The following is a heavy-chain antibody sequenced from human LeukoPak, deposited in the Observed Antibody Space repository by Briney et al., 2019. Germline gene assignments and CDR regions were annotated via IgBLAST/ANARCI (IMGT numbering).Heavy chain of an antibody. CDR1: GFTFSDYS. CDR3: ARDTYDILTGYYKWAFDI. Sequence: GGSLRLSCAASGFTFSDYSMNWVRQAPGKGLEWVSSISSSSGYIYYADSVKGRFTISRDNAKNSLYLQMNSLRAEDTAVYYCARDTYDILTGYYKWAFDIWGQGTMVTVSS. J-gene: IGHJ3*02. V-gene: IGHV3-21*06. D-gene: IGHD3-9*01. CDR2: ISSSSGYI.